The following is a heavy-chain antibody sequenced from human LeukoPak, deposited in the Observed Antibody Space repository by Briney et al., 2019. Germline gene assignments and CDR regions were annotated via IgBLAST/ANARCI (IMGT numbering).Heavy chain of an antibody. D-gene: IGHD1-26*01. CDR3: AKTGGLVGARAFDY. CDR2: IKSKTDGGTT. J-gene: IGHJ4*02. CDR1: GFTFSNAW. V-gene: IGHV3-15*01. Sequence: GGSLRLSCAASGFTFSNAWMSWVRQAPGKGLEWVGRIKSKTDGGTTDYAAPVKGRFTISRGDSKNTLYLQMNSLRAEDTAVYYCAKTGGLVGARAFDYWGQGTLVTVSS.